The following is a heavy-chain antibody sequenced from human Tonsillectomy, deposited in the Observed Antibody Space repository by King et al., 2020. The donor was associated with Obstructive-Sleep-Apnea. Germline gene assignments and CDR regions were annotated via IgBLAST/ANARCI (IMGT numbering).Heavy chain of an antibody. D-gene: IGHD3-22*01. V-gene: IGHV3-21*01. Sequence: VQLVESGGGLVKPGGSLRLSCAVSGFTFSSYSMNWVRQAPGKGLEWVSSISSSSSYIYYADSVKGRFTISRDNAKNSLYLQMNSLRAEDTAVYYCARGPTYYDNSGYYMFDYWGQGTLVTVSS. CDR2: ISSSSSYI. J-gene: IGHJ4*02. CDR3: ARGPTYYDNSGYYMFDY. CDR1: GFTFSSYS.